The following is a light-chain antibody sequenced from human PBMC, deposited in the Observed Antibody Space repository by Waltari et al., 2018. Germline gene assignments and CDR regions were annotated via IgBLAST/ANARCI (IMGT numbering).Light chain of an antibody. J-gene: IGLJ3*02. Sequence: QSVLTQPPSVSGAPGQRVTISCTGSGPNIGAGHDVPWYQQLPRAAPKLPIYGSTSRPLGVPARFFGSTSGNSASLAITGLQAEDEADYYCQSYDTSLSVVFGGGTKLTVL. CDR2: GST. V-gene: IGLV1-40*01. CDR1: GPNIGAGHD. CDR3: QSYDTSLSVV.